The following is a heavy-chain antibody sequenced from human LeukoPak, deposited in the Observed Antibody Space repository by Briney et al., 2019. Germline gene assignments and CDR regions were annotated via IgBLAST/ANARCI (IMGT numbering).Heavy chain of an antibody. V-gene: IGHV1-2*02. CDR1: GYTFTGCY. D-gene: IGHD5-12*01. CDR3: ARAGGYSGYASN. CDR2: INPNSGTT. Sequence: ASVKVSCKASGYTFTGCYLHWVRQAPGEGLEYMGWINPNSGTTNYAQKFQGRVTMTSDTSITTAYMELSSLTSDDTAVYYCARAGGYSGYASNWGQGTLVTVSS. J-gene: IGHJ4*02.